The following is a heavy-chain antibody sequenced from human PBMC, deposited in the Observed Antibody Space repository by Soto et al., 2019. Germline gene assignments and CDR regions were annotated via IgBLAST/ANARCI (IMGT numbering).Heavy chain of an antibody. CDR3: ARTIRGVIISYYYGMDV. Sequence: SETLSLTSTVSGGSISSSSYYWGWIRLPPGKGLAWIGSIYYSGSTYYNPSLKSRVTISVDTSKNQFSLKLSSVTAADTAVYYCARTIRGVIISYYYGMDVWGQGTTVS. V-gene: IGHV4-39*01. CDR2: IYYSGST. J-gene: IGHJ6*02. CDR1: GGSISSSSYY. D-gene: IGHD3-10*01.